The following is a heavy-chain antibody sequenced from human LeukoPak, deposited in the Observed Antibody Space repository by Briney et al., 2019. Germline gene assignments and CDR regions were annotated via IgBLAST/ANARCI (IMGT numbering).Heavy chain of an antibody. CDR3: AKTRGSGGSPHFDF. Sequence: SETLSLICTVSGGSISSSSYYWGWIRQTPGKGLEWIANIFYSGNTYYNPSLQSRVTISVDTSTNQFSLKLSSVIAADTAVYYCAKTRGSGGSPHFDFWGQGTLVTVSS. J-gene: IGHJ4*02. CDR2: IFYSGNT. CDR1: GGSISSSSYY. D-gene: IGHD2-15*01. V-gene: IGHV4-39*01.